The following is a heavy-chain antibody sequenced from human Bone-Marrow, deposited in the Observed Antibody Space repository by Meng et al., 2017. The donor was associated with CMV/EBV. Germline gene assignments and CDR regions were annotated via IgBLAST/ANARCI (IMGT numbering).Heavy chain of an antibody. CDR3: ARTTIVGALYYFDY. D-gene: IGHD1-26*01. CDR1: GFSLSTSGMR. V-gene: IGHV2-70D*14. J-gene: IGHJ4*02. CDR2: IDWDDDK. Sequence: SGPTLVKPTQTLTLTCTFSGFSLSTSGMRVSLIRQPPGKALEWLARIDWDDDKFYSTSLKTRLTISKDTSKTQVVLTMTNMDPVDTATYYCARTTIVGALYYFDYWGQGTLVTVSS.